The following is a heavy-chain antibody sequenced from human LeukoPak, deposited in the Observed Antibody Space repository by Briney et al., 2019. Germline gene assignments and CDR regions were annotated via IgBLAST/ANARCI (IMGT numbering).Heavy chain of an antibody. CDR3: AKDFGYSGYDFPFDY. V-gene: IGHV3-21*04. CDR2: ITSSSTYI. CDR1: GFTFSSYS. J-gene: IGHJ4*02. D-gene: IGHD5-12*01. Sequence: PGGSLRLSCAASGFTFSSYSMNWVRQAPGKGLEWVSSITSSSTYIYYADSVKGRFTISRDNAKNSLYLQMNSLRAEDTAVYYCAKDFGYSGYDFPFDYWGQGTLVTVSS.